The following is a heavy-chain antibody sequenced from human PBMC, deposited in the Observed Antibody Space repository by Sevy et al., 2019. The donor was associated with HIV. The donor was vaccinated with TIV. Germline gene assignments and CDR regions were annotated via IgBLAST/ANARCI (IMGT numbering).Heavy chain of an antibody. V-gene: IGHV4-59*01. CDR3: ARDRYCSGGSCFDWYFDL. D-gene: IGHD2-15*01. J-gene: IGHJ2*01. CDR1: VGSISGYS. Sequence: SETLSLTCTVSVGSISGYSWSWIRQPPGKELEWIGYVFNSGTTNYNPSLKSRVTLSVDTSNNKFSRKLSSVTAADTAVYYCARDRYCSGGSCFDWYFDLWGRGTLVTVSS. CDR2: VFNSGTT.